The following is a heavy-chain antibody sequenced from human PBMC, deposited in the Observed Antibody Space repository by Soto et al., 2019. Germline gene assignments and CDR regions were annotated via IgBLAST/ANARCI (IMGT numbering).Heavy chain of an antibody. V-gene: IGHV4-59*01. CDR1: GCSISSYY. CDR3: ARDTQYGFFDY. D-gene: IGHD2-15*01. J-gene: IGHJ4*02. Sequence: SETLSLTCTVSGCSISSYYWSWIRQPPGKGLEWIGYIYYSGSTNYNPSLKSRVTISVDTSKNQFSLKLSSVTAADTAVYYCARDTQYGFFDYWGQGTLVTVSS. CDR2: IYYSGST.